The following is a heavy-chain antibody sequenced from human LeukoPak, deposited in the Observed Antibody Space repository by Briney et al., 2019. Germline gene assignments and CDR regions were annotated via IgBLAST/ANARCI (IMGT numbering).Heavy chain of an antibody. V-gene: IGHV3-7*01. CDR3: AAWTDDAYSY. CDR2: INPDGSEK. CDR1: GFTFSRSW. D-gene: IGHD5-24*01. Sequence: PGESVRLSCAASGFTFSRSWMNGVRQAPGKGVEGVANINPDGSEKKFVDSVEGRFTMSRDNAKNSLYLQMNSVRAEDTAIFYCAAWTDDAYSYWGQGTVVTVSS. J-gene: IGHJ4*02.